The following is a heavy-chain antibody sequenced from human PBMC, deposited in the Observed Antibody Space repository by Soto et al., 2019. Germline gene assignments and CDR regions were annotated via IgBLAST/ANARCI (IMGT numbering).Heavy chain of an antibody. CDR1: GYTFTSYD. CDR3: ARRAETNGWNGFGADKYYFDF. CDR2: MNPNTGNS. D-gene: IGHD1-1*01. V-gene: IGHV1-8*01. J-gene: IGHJ4*02. Sequence: ASVKVSCKASGYTFTSYDIYWVRQATGQGLEWMGWMNPNTGNSGYAQKFQGRVTVTSDTSIDTVHMELSSLRSEDTAVYYCARRAETNGWNGFGADKYYFDFWGQGTLVTVSS.